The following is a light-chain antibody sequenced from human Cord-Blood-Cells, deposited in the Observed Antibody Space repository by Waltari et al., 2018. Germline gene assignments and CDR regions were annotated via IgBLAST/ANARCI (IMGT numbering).Light chain of an antibody. CDR3: QQYNSYPT. CDR2: KAS. V-gene: IGKV1-5*03. CDR1: QSISSW. Sequence: DIQMTQSPSTLSASVGDRVTITCRASQSISSWLARYQQKPGKAPKLLIYKASSLESGVPSRFSGSGSGTEFILTISSLQPDDFATYYCQQYNSYPTFGGGTKVEIK. J-gene: IGKJ4*01.